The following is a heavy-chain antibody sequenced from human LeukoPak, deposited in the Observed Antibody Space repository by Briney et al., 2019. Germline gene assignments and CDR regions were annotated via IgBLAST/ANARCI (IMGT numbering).Heavy chain of an antibody. D-gene: IGHD2-2*02. CDR2: IYTSGST. Sequence: SETLSLTCAVYGGSFSGYYWSWIRQPAGKGLEWIGRIYTSGSTNYNPSLKSRVTMSVDTSKNQFSLKLSSVTAADTAVYYCAKSLVPAAIVDAFDIWGQGTMVTVSS. CDR3: AKSLVPAAIVDAFDI. J-gene: IGHJ3*02. V-gene: IGHV4-59*10. CDR1: GGSFSGYY.